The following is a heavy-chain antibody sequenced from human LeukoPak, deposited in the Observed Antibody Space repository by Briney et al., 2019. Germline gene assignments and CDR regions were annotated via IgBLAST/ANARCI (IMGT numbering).Heavy chain of an antibody. CDR1: GGSISSYY. CDR3: ARAGDTAVVTRFDY. D-gene: IGHD5-18*01. CDR2: IYYSGST. V-gene: IGHV4-59*01. J-gene: IGHJ4*02. Sequence: SETLSLTCTVSGGSISSYYWSWIRQPPGKGLEWIGYIYYSGSTNYNPSLKSRVTISVDTSKNQFSLKLSSVTAADTAVYCCARAGDTAVVTRFDYWGQGTLVTVSS.